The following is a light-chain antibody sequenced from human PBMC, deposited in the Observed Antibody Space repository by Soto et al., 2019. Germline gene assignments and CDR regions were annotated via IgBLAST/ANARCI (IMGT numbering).Light chain of an antibody. Sequence: QSVLTQPASVSGSPGQSITISCSGTSSNIGGYNVVSWYQQHPGKAPKAIIYEAIKRPSGVSNRFSGSISGTTASLTISGLQADDEADYYCCSYVGATTYVFGSGTKVTVL. CDR3: CSYVGATTYV. J-gene: IGLJ1*01. CDR2: EAI. V-gene: IGLV2-23*01. CDR1: SSNIGGYNV.